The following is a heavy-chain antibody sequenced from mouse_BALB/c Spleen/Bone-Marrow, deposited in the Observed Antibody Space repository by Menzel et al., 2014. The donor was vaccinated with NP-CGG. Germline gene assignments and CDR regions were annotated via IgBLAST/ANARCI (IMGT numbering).Heavy chain of an antibody. J-gene: IGHJ3*01. CDR1: GYAFSSSW. CDR2: IYPGDGDT. V-gene: IGHV1-82*01. CDR3: ARGKGWDAWFAY. D-gene: IGHD3-3*01. Sequence: QVQLQQSGPELVKPGASVKISCTASGYAFSSSWVNWVKQRPGQGLEWIGRIYPGDGDTNYNGKFKGKATLTADKSSSTAYMQLSCLTSVNSAVYFGARGKGWDAWFAYWGQGTLVTVSA.